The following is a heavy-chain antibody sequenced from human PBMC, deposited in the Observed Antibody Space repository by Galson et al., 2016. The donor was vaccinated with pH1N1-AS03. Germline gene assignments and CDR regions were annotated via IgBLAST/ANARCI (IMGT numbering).Heavy chain of an antibody. J-gene: IGHJ4*02. CDR2: IHDAGVGT. CDR1: GFIFSRFA. D-gene: IGHD1-1*01. V-gene: IGHV3-23*03. Sequence: SLRLSCAASGFIFSRFAVTWVRQAPGKGLEWVSLIHDAGVGTYYDDSVKGRFTISRDNSKNTLFLHMNSLRAEDTAVYYCAKARGLETPNYFFDYWGQGTLVTVSS. CDR3: AKARGLETPNYFFDY.